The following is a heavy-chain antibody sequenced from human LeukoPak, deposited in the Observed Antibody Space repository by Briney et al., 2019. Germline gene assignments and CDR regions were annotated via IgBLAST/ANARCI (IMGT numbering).Heavy chain of an antibody. CDR1: GYTFTSYG. D-gene: IGHD6-19*01. J-gene: IGHJ6*02. Sequence: AASVKVSCKASGYTFTSYGISWVRQAPGQGLEWMGGIIPIFGTANYAQKFQGRVTITADESTSTAYMELSSLRSEDTAVYYCARVRMAVGSVSFYYYGMDVWGQGTTVTVSS. CDR2: IIPIFGTA. V-gene: IGHV1-69*13. CDR3: ARVRMAVGSVSFYYYGMDV.